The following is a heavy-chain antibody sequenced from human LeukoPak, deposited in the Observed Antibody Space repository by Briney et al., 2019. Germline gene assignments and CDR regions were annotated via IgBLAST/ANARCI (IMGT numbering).Heavy chain of an antibody. V-gene: IGHV4-39*01. CDR2: IYYSGST. Sequence: SETLSLTCTVSGGSISSSNYYWGWIRQPPGKGLEWIGSIYYSGSTYYNPSLKSRVTISVDTSKNQFSLKLSSVTAADTAVYYCARTRYYYNSRSYGAPYYFDYWGQGTLVTISS. D-gene: IGHD3-10*01. CDR1: GGSISSSNYY. CDR3: ARTRYYYNSRSYGAPYYFDY. J-gene: IGHJ4*02.